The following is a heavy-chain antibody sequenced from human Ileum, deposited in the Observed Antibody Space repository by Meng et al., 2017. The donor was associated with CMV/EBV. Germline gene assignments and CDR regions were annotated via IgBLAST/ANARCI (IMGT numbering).Heavy chain of an antibody. D-gene: IGHD6-19*01. V-gene: IGHV3-7*03. J-gene: IGHJ4*02. Sequence: GESLKISCVASGFSFSTYWMTWVRQAPGRGLEWVANIKEDGSLKYYVDSLKGRFTISRDNARNSLYLQINGLTAEDTAVYYCARAPSGAIAGFFDFWGQGTLVTVSS. CDR2: IKEDGSLK. CDR1: GFSFSTYW. CDR3: ARAPSGAIAGFFDF.